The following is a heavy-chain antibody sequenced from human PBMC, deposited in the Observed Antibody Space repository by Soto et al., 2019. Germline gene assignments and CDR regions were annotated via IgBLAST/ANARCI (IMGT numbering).Heavy chain of an antibody. CDR1: GDTVSNNSAT. CDR2: TYFRSKWYN. V-gene: IGHV6-1*01. J-gene: IGHJ6*02. Sequence: AQTLSLTCAISGDTVSNNSATWNWIRQSPSRGLEWLGRTYFRSKWYNDYAISLKSPITINPDTSENQFSLQLKSVTLEDTAVYHCARAEVSSSGGSCFRVMDVWGQGTTVTVSS. D-gene: IGHD2-15*01. CDR3: ARAEVSSSGGSCFRVMDV.